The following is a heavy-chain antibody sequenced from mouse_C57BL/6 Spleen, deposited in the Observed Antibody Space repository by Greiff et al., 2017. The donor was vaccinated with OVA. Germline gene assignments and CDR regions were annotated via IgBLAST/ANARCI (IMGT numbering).Heavy chain of an antibody. D-gene: IGHD1-1*01. J-gene: IGHJ2*01. Sequence: VQLQQPGAELVKPGASVKMSCKASGYTFTSYWITWVKQRPGQGLEWIGDIYPGSGSTNYNEKFKSKATLTVDTSSSTAYMQLSSLTSEDSAVYYCARYPHYYGSSYGYFDYWGQGTTLTVSS. CDR1: GYTFTSYW. CDR2: IYPGSGST. CDR3: ARYPHYYGSSYGYFDY. V-gene: IGHV1-55*01.